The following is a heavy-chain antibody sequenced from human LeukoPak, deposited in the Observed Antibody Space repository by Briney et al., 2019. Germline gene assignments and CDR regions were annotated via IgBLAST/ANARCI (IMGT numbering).Heavy chain of an antibody. CDR1: GFTFSSSA. CDR3: AKNVIYYDSSPYAFDI. CDR2: ISGSDSST. Sequence: PGGSLRLSCAASGFTFSSSAMSWVRQAPGKGLEWVSTISGSDSSTHYADSVKGRFTISRDNSKNTLYLQMNSLRADDTAVYYCAKNVIYYDSSPYAFDIWGQGTMVTVSS. D-gene: IGHD3-22*01. V-gene: IGHV3-23*01. J-gene: IGHJ3*02.